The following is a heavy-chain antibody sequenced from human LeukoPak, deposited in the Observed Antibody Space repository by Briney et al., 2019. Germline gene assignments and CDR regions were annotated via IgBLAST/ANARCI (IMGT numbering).Heavy chain of an antibody. CDR2: IKQDGSEK. J-gene: IGHJ4*02. V-gene: IGHV3-7*01. CDR3: ASMLQTRLVNYFDS. Sequence: PEGSLRLSCAASGFTFSSYWMNWVRQAPGKGLEWVANIKQDGSEKYYVDSVKGRFTISRDNAKNSLYLQMNSLRAEDTAVYYCASMLQTRLVNYFDSWGQGTLVTVSS. CDR1: GFTFSSYW. D-gene: IGHD6-19*01.